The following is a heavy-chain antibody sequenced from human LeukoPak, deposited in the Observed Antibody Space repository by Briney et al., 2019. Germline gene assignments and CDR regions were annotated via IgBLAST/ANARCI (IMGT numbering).Heavy chain of an antibody. CDR1: GFTFDDYT. CDR2: ISWDGGST. Sequence: GGSLRLSCAASGFTFDDYTMHWVRQAPGKGLEWVSLISWDGGSTYYADSVKGRFTISRDNSKNSLYLQMNSLRTEDTALYYCARRVVDYYYYYMDVWGKGTTVTVSS. D-gene: IGHD2-15*01. CDR3: ARRVVDYYYYYMDV. V-gene: IGHV3-43*01. J-gene: IGHJ6*03.